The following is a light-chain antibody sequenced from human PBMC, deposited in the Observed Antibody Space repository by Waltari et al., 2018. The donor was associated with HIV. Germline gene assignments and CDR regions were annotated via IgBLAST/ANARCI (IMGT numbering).Light chain of an antibody. CDR3: QQSYRSQT. J-gene: IGKJ1*01. CDR1: QNIDTS. Sequence: DIQVTQSPSSLSASVGDRVTITCRASQNIDTSLHWYQQKPGKAPKLLIYIASNLQSGVPSRFSGSGSGTDFALTITSLQPEDFATYYCQQSYRSQTFGQGTKVEIK. CDR2: IAS. V-gene: IGKV1-39*01.